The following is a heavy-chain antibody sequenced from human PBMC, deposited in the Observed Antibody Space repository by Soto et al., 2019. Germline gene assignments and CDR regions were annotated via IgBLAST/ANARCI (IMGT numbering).Heavy chain of an antibody. CDR2: IVPIFRTA. Sequence: QVQLVQSGAEVKKPGSSVKVACKVSGDTFSNYVINWVRQAPGQGLEWMGAIVPIFRTANYAQKVQGRVTITADECTIKAYMELCVLRSDDTATYYCARDSAAPGTFREDASDIWGQGTLVTVSS. CDR3: ARDSAAPGTFREDASDI. V-gene: IGHV1-69*12. D-gene: IGHD6-13*01. CDR1: GDTFSNYV. J-gene: IGHJ3*02.